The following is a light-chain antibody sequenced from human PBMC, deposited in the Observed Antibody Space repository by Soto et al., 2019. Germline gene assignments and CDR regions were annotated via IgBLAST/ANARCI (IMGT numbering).Light chain of an antibody. CDR2: GDN. V-gene: IGLV6-57*01. Sequence: NFMLTQPHSVSESPGETVTIPCTRSSGNIATNFVQWYQQRPGSSPTTVIYGDNQRPSGVPDRFSGSIDSSSNSASLTISGLKTEDEADYYCQPYDSSINWVFGGGTKLTVL. CDR1: SGNIATNF. J-gene: IGLJ3*02. CDR3: QPYDSSINWV.